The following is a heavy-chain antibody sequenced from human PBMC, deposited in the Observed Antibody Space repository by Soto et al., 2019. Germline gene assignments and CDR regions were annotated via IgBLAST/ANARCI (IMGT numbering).Heavy chain of an antibody. CDR1: GYTFTSYG. V-gene: IGHV1-18*01. J-gene: IGHJ3*02. CDR2: ISAYNGNT. D-gene: IGHD3-9*01. Sequence: ASVKVSCKASGYTFTSYGISWVRQAPGQGLEWMGWISAYNGNTNYAQKLQGRVTMTTDTSTSTAYMELRSLRSDDTAVYYCARSYYILTGYYWSVFDIRGRRTMVTASS. CDR3: ARSYYILTGYYWSVFDI.